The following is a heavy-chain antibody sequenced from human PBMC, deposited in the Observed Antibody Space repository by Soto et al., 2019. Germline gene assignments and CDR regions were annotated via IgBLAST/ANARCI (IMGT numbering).Heavy chain of an antibody. D-gene: IGHD1-26*01. V-gene: IGHV1-69*01. CDR2: IIPIFGTA. CDR1: GGTFSSYA. CDR3: ARDIVGATLGGMDV. Sequence: VKLVQSGAEVKKPGYSVKVSCKASGGTFSSYAISWVRQAHGQGLEWMGGIIPIFGTANYAQKFQGRVTITADESTNTAYMELSSLRSEDTAVYYCARDIVGATLGGMDVWGQGTTVTVS. J-gene: IGHJ6*02.